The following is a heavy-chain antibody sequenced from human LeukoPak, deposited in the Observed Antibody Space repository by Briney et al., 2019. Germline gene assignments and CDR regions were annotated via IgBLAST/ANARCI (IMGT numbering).Heavy chain of an antibody. Sequence: PGGSLRLSCAASGFTFDDYAMHWVRQAPGKGLEWVSGISRNSGSIGYAASVKGRFTISRHNAKNSLYLQMNSLRAEDTALYYCAKGVEMATKISTLSYNWSDPWGQGTLVTVSS. CDR3: AKGVEMATKISTLSYNWSDP. J-gene: IGHJ5*02. D-gene: IGHD5-24*01. V-gene: IGHV3-9*01. CDR2: ISRNSGSI. CDR1: GFTFDDYA.